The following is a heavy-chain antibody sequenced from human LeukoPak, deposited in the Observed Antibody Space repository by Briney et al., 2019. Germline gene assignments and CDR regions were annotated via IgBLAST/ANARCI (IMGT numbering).Heavy chain of an antibody. V-gene: IGHV3-23*01. CDR2: ISGSGGST. D-gene: IGHD2-8*02. Sequence: GGSLRLSCAASGFTFSSYAMSWVRQAPGKGLEWVSVISGSGGSTDYADSVKGRFTISRDNSKNTVYLQMNSLRAEDTAVYYCAKDRLPDGVWSIDYWGQGTLVTVSS. CDR1: GFTFSSYA. CDR3: AKDRLPDGVWSIDY. J-gene: IGHJ4*02.